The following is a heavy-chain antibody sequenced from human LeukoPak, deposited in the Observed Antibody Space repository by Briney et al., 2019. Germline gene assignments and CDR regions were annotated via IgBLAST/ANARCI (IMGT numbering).Heavy chain of an antibody. Sequence: GGSLRLSCAASGFTFSSYSMNWVRQAPGKGLEWVSSISSSSSYIYYADSVKGRFTISRDNAKNSLYLQLNSLRAEDTAVYYCARDQGIAVAGTDLGMDVWGQGTTVTVSS. J-gene: IGHJ6*02. CDR1: GFTFSSYS. V-gene: IGHV3-21*01. CDR2: ISSSSSYI. CDR3: ARDQGIAVAGTDLGMDV. D-gene: IGHD6-19*01.